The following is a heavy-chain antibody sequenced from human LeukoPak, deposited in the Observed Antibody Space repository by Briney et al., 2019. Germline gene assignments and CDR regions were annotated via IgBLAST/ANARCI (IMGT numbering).Heavy chain of an antibody. D-gene: IGHD3-3*01. J-gene: IGHJ4*02. Sequence: GGSLRLSCAASGFTFSSYSMNWVRQAPGKGLEWVSAISGSGGSTYYADSVKGRFTISRDNSKNTLYLQMNSLRAEDTAVYYCAKYSYYDFWSGYFDYWGQGTLVTVSS. V-gene: IGHV3-23*01. CDR2: ISGSGGST. CDR1: GFTFSSYS. CDR3: AKYSYYDFWSGYFDY.